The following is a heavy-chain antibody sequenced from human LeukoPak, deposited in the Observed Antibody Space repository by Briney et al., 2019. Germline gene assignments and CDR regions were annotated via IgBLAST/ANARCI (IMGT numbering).Heavy chain of an antibody. V-gene: IGHV3-48*02. D-gene: IGHD3-22*01. CDR3: ASGDYYDSSGYPADDY. CDR2: ISSSSSTI. J-gene: IGHJ4*02. CDR1: GFTFSSYS. Sequence: GGSLRLSCAASGFTFSSYSMNWVRQAPGKGLEWVSYISSSSSTIYYADSVKGRFTISRDNAKNSLYLQMNSLRDEDTAVYYCASGDYYDSSGYPADDYWGQGTLVTVSS.